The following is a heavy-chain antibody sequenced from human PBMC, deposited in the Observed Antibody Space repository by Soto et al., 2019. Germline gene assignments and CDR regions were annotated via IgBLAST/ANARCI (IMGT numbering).Heavy chain of an antibody. CDR3: ARELLWFGELTYYYYGMDV. CDR1: GYTFTGYY. J-gene: IGHJ6*02. D-gene: IGHD3-10*01. Sequence: QVQLVQSGAEVKKPGASVKVSCKASGYTFTGYYMHWVRQAPGQGLEWMGWINPNSGGTIYAQKFQGWVTMTRDTSISTAYMELSRLRSDDTAVYYCARELLWFGELTYYYYGMDVWGQGTTVTVSS. CDR2: INPNSGGT. V-gene: IGHV1-2*04.